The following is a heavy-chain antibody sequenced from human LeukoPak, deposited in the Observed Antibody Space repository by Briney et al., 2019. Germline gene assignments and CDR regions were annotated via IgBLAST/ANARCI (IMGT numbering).Heavy chain of an antibody. CDR2: IYPGDSNT. V-gene: IGHV5-51*01. J-gene: IGHJ4*02. D-gene: IGHD6-19*01. Sequence: GESLKISCEGSGYSFTNYWIGWVRQMPGKGLEWMGIIYPGDSNTRYSPSFQDQVTISADKSISTAYLQWSSLRASDTAMYYCARRRAVAGQCYFDYWGQGTLVTASS. CDR1: GYSFTNYW. CDR3: ARRRAVAGQCYFDY.